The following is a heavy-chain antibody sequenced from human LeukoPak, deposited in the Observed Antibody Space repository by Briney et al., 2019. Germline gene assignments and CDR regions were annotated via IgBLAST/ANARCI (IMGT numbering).Heavy chain of an antibody. CDR2: INPSGGST. CDR1: GGTFSSYA. CDR3: ARGGNWDFDY. J-gene: IGHJ4*02. Sequence: ASVKVSCKASGGTFSSYAISWVRQAPGQGLEWMGIINPSGGSTSYAQKFQGRVTMTRDTSTSTVYMELSSLRSEDTAVYYCARGGNWDFDYWGQGTLVTVSS. V-gene: IGHV1-46*01. D-gene: IGHD7-27*01.